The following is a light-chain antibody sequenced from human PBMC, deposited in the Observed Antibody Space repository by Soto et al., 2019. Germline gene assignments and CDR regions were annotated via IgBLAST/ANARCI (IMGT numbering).Light chain of an antibody. CDR2: EVS. CDR3: CSYTSTSTLLV. CDR1: SSDLNDYNY. J-gene: IGLJ2*01. V-gene: IGLV2-14*01. Sequence: QSVLTQPASVSGSPGQSITISCTGTSSDLNDYNYVSWYQQHPGKAPKLLIYEVSNRPSGVSSHFSGSKSGDTASLTISGLQAEDEADYYCCSYTSTSTLLVFGGGTKVTVL.